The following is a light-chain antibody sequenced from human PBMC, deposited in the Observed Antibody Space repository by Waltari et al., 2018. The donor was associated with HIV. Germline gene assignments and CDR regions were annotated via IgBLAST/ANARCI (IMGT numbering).Light chain of an antibody. CDR3: SSYGDNNWVL. J-gene: IGLJ2*01. V-gene: IGLV2-8*01. CDR1: SSDIGAYDP. CDR2: EVT. Sequence: QSALNQPPSASGSLGQSVTISCIGSSSDIGAYDPVSWVQQLPHNAPTLLLYEVTKRPSGFPARFSVSRSGNTAFLTVSGLQPNDTAAYFCSSYGDNNWVLFGGGTNLTVL.